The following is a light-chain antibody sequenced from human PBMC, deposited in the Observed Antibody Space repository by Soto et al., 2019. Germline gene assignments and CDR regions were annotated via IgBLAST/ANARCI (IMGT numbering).Light chain of an antibody. Sequence: EIVLTQSPGTLSLSPGERATLSCRASQSVSSSLAWYQQKTGQAPRLLISGASSRVTGIPDRFSGSGSETDFTLTISRLEPEDFALYYCQQYGGSPITFGQGTRLEIK. V-gene: IGKV3-20*01. CDR2: GAS. J-gene: IGKJ5*01. CDR1: QSVSSS. CDR3: QQYGGSPIT.